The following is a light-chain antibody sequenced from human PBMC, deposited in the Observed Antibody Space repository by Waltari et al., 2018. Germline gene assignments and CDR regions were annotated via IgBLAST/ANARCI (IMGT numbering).Light chain of an antibody. V-gene: IGKV3-11*01. CDR1: QSVTSY. CDR2: DTS. Sequence: EIVLTQSPGTLSLSPGERATLSCRTSQSVTSYLAWYQQKPCQPPRLLIYDTSNRATCIPARFTGSGSGTDFTLTISSLEPEDFAVYYCQYRTNWPLTFGGGTKVEMK. J-gene: IGKJ4*01. CDR3: QYRTNWPLT.